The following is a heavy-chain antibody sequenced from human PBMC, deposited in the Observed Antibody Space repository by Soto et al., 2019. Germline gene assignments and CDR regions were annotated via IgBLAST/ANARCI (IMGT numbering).Heavy chain of an antibody. CDR3: AHRRDATVRVPAAISAWFDP. V-gene: IGHV2-5*02. D-gene: IGHD2-2*01. CDR2: IFWDDDK. Sequence: ESGPTVNPTQTLTLTCPFSGFSLSTRGEGVGWIRQPQGKALEWLALIFWDDDKRYNSSLRSRLTITKATSKNQVVLTLTNMDPVDTATYYCAHRRDATVRVPAAISAWFDPWGQGTQVTVSS. CDR1: GFSLSTRGEG. J-gene: IGHJ5*02.